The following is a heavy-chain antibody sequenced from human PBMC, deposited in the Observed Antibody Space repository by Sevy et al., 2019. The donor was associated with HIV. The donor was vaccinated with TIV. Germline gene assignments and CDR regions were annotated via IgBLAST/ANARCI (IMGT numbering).Heavy chain of an antibody. J-gene: IGHJ6*02. Sequence: ASVKVSCKASGYTFTSYDINWVRQATGQGLEWMGWMNPNSGNTGYAQKFQGRVTMTRNTSISKAYMELSSLRSEDTAVYYCARAAIAAAGPNSYYYYYGMDVWGQGTTVTVSS. V-gene: IGHV1-8*01. CDR3: ARAAIAAAGPNSYYYYYGMDV. D-gene: IGHD6-13*01. CDR2: MNPNSGNT. CDR1: GYTFTSYD.